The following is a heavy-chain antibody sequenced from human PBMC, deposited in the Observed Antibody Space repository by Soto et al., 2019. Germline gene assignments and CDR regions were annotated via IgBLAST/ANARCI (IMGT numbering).Heavy chain of an antibody. CDR1: GFTFTSYA. Sequence: LRLSCAASGFTFTSYAMSWVRQAPGKGLEWVSAISGSGGSSYYADSVKGRFTISRDNSKDTLFLQMNSLRAEDTAIYYCAKGGSYYYDSSGYYANWGQGTLVTVSS. CDR3: AKGGSYYYDSSGYYAN. V-gene: IGHV3-23*01. J-gene: IGHJ4*02. D-gene: IGHD3-22*01. CDR2: ISGSGGSS.